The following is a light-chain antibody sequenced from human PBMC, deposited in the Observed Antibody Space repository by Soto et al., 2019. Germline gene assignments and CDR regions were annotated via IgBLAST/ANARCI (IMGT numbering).Light chain of an antibody. CDR2: DAS. CDR1: QSISSY. J-gene: IGKJ5*01. Sequence: TQSPSSLSASVVDRVTITGLASQSISSYLNWYQQRPGQAPRLLIYDASNRATGIPARFSGSGSGADFTLIISSLEPEDFAVYYCQQRSNWPYTFGQGTRLEIK. CDR3: QQRSNWPYT. V-gene: IGKV3-11*01.